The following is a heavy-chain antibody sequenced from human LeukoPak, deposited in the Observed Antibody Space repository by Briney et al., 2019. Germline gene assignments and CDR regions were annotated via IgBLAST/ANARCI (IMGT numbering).Heavy chain of an antibody. D-gene: IGHD2-2*01. J-gene: IGHJ2*01. Sequence: PSETLSLTCAVSGGSLSSGGYSWSWIRQPPGKGLEWIGYIYHSGSTYYNPSLKSRVTISVDRSKNQFSLKLSSVTAADTAVYYCARNPLGNCSSASCLRYWYFDLWGRGTLVTVSS. CDR2: IYHSGST. CDR1: GGSLSSGGYS. CDR3: ARNPLGNCSSASCLRYWYFDL. V-gene: IGHV4-30-2*01.